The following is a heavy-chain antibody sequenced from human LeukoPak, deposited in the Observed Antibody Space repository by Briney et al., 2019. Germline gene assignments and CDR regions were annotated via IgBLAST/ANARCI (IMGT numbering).Heavy chain of an antibody. V-gene: IGHV1-18*01. Sequence: ASVKVSCKASGYTFTSYGISWVRQAPGQGLEWMGWISAYNGNTNYAQKLQGRVTMTTDTSTSTAYMELRSLRSDDTAVYYCARGVRYYYDSSGLGWFDPWGQGTLVTVSS. CDR3: ARGVRYYYDSSGLGWFDP. D-gene: IGHD3-22*01. CDR1: GYTFTSYG. CDR2: ISAYNGNT. J-gene: IGHJ5*02.